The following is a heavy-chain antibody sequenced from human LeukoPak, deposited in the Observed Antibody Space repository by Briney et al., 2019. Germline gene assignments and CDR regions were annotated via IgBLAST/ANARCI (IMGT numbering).Heavy chain of an antibody. J-gene: IGHJ2*01. CDR3: ATGADCSGGSCYPNYWYFDL. CDR1: GYTLTELS. CDR2: FDPEDGET. D-gene: IGHD2-15*01. Sequence: ASVKVSCKVCGYTLTELSMHWVRQAPGKGLEWMGGFDPEDGETIYAQKFQGRVTMTEDTSTDTAYMELSSLRSEDTAVYYCATGADCSGGSCYPNYWYFDLWGRGTLVTVSS. V-gene: IGHV1-24*01.